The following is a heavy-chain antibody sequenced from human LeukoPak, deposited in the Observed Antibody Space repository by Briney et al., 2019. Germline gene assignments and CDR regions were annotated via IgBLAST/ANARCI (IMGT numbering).Heavy chain of an antibody. D-gene: IGHD1-26*01. CDR3: AKASVGGSAYDI. J-gene: IGHJ3*02. CDR2: INKIGDTT. CDR1: GFTFSSYG. V-gene: IGHV3-23*01. Sequence: GGSLRLSCAASGFTFSSYGMHWVRQAPGKGLEWVSDINKIGDTTYYADSVRGRFTISRDNSKNTLYLQMNSLRDEDTAVYYCAKASVGGSAYDIWGQGIMVTVSS.